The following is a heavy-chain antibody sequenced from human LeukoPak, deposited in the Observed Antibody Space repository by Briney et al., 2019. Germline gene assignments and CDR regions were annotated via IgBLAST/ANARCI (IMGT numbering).Heavy chain of an antibody. J-gene: IGHJ6*03. Sequence: GASVKVSCKASGYTFTIYDINWVRQATGQGLEWMGWMNPNSGNTGYAQKFQGRVTITRNTSISTAYMELSSLRSEDTAVYYCARAPPYSSSSKYMDVWGKGTTVTVSS. CDR3: ARAPPYSSSSKYMDV. D-gene: IGHD6-6*01. CDR1: GYTFTIYD. V-gene: IGHV1-8*03. CDR2: MNPNSGNT.